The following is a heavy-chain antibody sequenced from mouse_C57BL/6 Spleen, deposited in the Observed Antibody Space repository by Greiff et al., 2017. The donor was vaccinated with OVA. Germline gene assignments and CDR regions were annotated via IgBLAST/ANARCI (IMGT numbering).Heavy chain of an antibody. V-gene: IGHV1-50*01. J-gene: IGHJ3*01. Sequence: VQLQQPGAELVKPGASVKLSCKASGYTFTSYWMQWVKQRPGQGLEWIGEIDPSDSYTNYNQKFKGKATLTVETSSSTAYMQLSSLTSEDSAVYYCAREGGDYGNSWFAYWGQGTLVTVSA. CDR3: AREGGDYGNSWFAY. CDR2: IDPSDSYT. D-gene: IGHD2-1*01. CDR1: GYTFTSYW.